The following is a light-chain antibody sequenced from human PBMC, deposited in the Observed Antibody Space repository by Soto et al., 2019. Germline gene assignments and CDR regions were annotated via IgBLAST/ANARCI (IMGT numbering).Light chain of an antibody. J-gene: IGLJ1*01. CDR1: SSDVGGYTF. Sequence: SVLTQPRSVSGSPGQSVDISCTGTSSDVGGYTFVSWYQHHPGKAPKLIIYEVXXXTSGVSDRLSGSKSGRKASLTISGLQAEDDAEYHCTSYTSKTALVFVTGKNGTV. V-gene: IGLV2-11*01. CDR2: EVX. CDR3: TSYTSKTALV.